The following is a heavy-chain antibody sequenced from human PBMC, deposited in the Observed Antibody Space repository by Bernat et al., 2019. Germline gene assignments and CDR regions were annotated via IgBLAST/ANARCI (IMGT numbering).Heavy chain of an antibody. CDR2: ISYDGSNK. V-gene: IGHV3-30-3*01. J-gene: IGHJ4*02. CDR3: ARDREQWVNSGPHFDY. Sequence: VQLLESGGGLVQPGGSLRLSCAASGFTFSSYAMSWVRQAPGKGLEWVAVISYDGSNKYYADSVKGRFTISRDNSKNTLYLQMNSLRAEDTAVYYCARDREQWVNSGPHFDYWGQGTLVTVSS. D-gene: IGHD6-19*01. CDR1: GFTFSSYA.